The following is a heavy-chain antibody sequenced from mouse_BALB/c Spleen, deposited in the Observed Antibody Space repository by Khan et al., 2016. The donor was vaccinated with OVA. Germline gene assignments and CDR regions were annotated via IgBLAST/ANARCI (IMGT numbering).Heavy chain of an antibody. CDR3: ARGGYSVFAY. V-gene: IGHV1-77*01. D-gene: IGHD3-1*01. CDR1: GYTFTDYI. J-gene: IGHJ3*01. Sequence: QVQLQQSGPELVNPGASLKVSCKASGYTFTDYIIGWVKQSTRQGLEWIGDIFPGSGTPYYNEKFKDKATLTADKSSNTAYMPLSSLTSEDSAVYFCARGGYSVFAYWGQGTLVTVSA. CDR2: IFPGSGTP.